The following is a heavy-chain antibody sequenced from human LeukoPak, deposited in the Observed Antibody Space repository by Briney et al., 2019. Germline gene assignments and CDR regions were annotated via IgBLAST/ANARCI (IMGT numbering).Heavy chain of an antibody. V-gene: IGHV3-23*01. CDR3: AKEEQTAYYYDSSGYYYGDY. CDR2: ISGIGGST. CDR1: GFTFSSYA. J-gene: IGHJ4*02. D-gene: IGHD3-22*01. Sequence: GGSLRLSCAASGFTFSSYAMSWVRQAPGKGLEWVSAISGIGGSTYYAASVKGRFTISRDNSKNTLYLQMNSLRAEDTAVYYCAKEEQTAYYYDSSGYYYGDYWGQGTLVTVSS.